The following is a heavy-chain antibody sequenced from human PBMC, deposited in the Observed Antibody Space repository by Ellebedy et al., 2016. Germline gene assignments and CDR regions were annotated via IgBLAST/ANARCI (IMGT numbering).Heavy chain of an antibody. CDR3: AKVTTHHSPGNDAFDI. J-gene: IGHJ3*02. V-gene: IGHV3-30-3*01. Sequence: GESLKISCAASEFTFSSFTMHWVRQAPGKGLEWVAAISYDGYNKYYADSVKGRFTISRDNSQNTLHLQMNSLRVEDTAIYYCAKVTTHHSPGNDAFDIWGQGTTVIVSS. CDR1: EFTFSSFT. D-gene: IGHD1-14*01. CDR2: ISYDGYNK.